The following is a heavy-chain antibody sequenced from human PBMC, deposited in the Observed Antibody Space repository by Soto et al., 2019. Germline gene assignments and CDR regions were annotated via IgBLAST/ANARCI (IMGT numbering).Heavy chain of an antibody. D-gene: IGHD1-26*01. CDR1: GFNFSYFA. CDR3: AREGPEAFRSTWHFDY. V-gene: IGHV3-30-3*01. Sequence: SKRLSCAAFGFNFSYFAMHWFRQTPGKGLEWVAVMSFDGTTKFYADSVKGRFTVSRDNSQNTLYLQVNSLRDEDTAVYYCAREGPEAFRSTWHFDYWGQGTLVTVSS. CDR2: MSFDGTTK. J-gene: IGHJ4*02.